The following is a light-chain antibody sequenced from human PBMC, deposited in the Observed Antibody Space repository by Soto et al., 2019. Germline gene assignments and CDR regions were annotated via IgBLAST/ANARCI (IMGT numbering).Light chain of an antibody. V-gene: IGLV2-14*01. Sequence: QSALTQPASVSGSPGQSITISCTGTSSDVGGYNYVSWYQQHPVKAPKLMIYDVSNRPSGVSNRFSGSKSGNTASLTISGLQAEDEADYYCNSYTSSSVVFGTGTKVTVL. J-gene: IGLJ1*01. CDR2: DVS. CDR3: NSYTSSSVV. CDR1: SSDVGGYNY.